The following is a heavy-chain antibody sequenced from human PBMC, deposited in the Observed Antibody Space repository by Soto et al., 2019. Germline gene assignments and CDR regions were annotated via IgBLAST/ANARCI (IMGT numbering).Heavy chain of an antibody. V-gene: IGHV4-34*01. CDR2: INNSGST. J-gene: IGHJ4*02. CDR1: GGSISSYY. D-gene: IGHD7-27*01. Sequence: SETLSLTCAVSGGSISSYYWSWIRLPPGKGLEWIGQINNSGSTNYNPSLKSRVTISVDTSKNQLSLKLSSVTAADTAVYYCARGWGRIFDYWGQGTLVTVSS. CDR3: ARGWGRIFDY.